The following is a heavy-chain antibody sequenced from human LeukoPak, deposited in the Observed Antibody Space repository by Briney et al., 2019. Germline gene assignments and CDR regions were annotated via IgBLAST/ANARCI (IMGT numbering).Heavy chain of an antibody. J-gene: IGHJ5*02. CDR2: INPNSGGT. CDR1: GYTFTGYY. Sequence: ASVKVSCKASGYTFTGYYMHWVRQAPGQGLEWMGWINPNSGGTNYAQQFEGRVTMTRDTSISTAYMELSRLTSDDTAVYYCARGVAEAVNWFDPWGQGTLVTVSS. V-gene: IGHV1-2*02. D-gene: IGHD6-13*01. CDR3: ARGVAEAVNWFDP.